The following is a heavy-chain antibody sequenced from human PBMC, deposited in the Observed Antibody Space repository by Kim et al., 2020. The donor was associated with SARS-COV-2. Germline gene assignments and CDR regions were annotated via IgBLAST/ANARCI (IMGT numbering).Heavy chain of an antibody. CDR2: INSDGSST. CDR1: GFTFSSYW. Sequence: GGSLRLSCAASGFTFSSYWMHWVRQAPGKGLVWVSRINSDGSSTSYADSVKGRFTISRDNAKNTLYLQMNSLRAEDTVCGSGLNWFDPWGQGTLVTVSS. V-gene: IGHV3-74*01. D-gene: IGHD3-10*01. CDR3: LNWFDP. J-gene: IGHJ5*02.